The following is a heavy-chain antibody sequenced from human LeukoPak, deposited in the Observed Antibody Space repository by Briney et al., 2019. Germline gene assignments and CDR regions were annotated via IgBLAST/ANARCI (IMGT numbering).Heavy chain of an antibody. V-gene: IGHV1-69*06. CDR2: IIPIFGTA. CDR1: GYTFTSYT. CDR3: ARDRDSSGYWYYFDY. J-gene: IGHJ4*02. Sequence: SVKVSCKASGYTFTSYTMNWVRQAPGQGLEWMGGIIPIFGTANYAQKFQGRVTITADKSTSTAYMELSSLRSEDTAVYYCARDRDSSGYWYYFDYWGQGTLVTVSS. D-gene: IGHD3-22*01.